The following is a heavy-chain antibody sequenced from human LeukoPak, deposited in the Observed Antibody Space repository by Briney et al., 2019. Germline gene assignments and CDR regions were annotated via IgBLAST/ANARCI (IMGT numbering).Heavy chain of an antibody. D-gene: IGHD3/OR15-3a*01. Sequence: PGGSLRLSCAASGLTVSSNYMSWVRQAPGKGLEWVSVIYSGGSTYYADSVKGRFTISRDNSKNTLYLQMNSLRAEDTAVYYCARARSIWTGGSLDYWGQGTLVTVSS. CDR2: IYSGGST. J-gene: IGHJ4*02. CDR3: ARARSIWTGGSLDY. CDR1: GLTVSSNY. V-gene: IGHV3-53*01.